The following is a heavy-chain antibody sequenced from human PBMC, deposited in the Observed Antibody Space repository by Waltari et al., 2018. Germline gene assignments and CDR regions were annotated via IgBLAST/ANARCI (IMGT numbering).Heavy chain of an antibody. V-gene: IGHV4-34*02. J-gene: IGHJ1*01. CDR1: TVFHSVYF. CDR2: NNLGEIT. Sequence: QVQLQHWGAGITRPSETLSLNCAVYTVFHSVYFWTWMRQAPGKGLEWIGENNLGEITYYNPSLESRVTILLDKSKNQFSLHPDSVTAADTAVYYCVTGPRDKWVGRYSGEFFHHWGPGTLVTVSS. D-gene: IGHD6-19*01. CDR3: VTGPRDKWVGRYSGEFFHH.